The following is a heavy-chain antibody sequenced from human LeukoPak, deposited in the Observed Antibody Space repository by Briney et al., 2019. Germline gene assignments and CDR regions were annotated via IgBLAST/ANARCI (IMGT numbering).Heavy chain of an antibody. J-gene: IGHJ4*02. Sequence: PSETLSLTCTVSGGSISSYYWSWIRQRPGKGLERIGYIYYSGSTNYNPSLKSRVTISVDTSKNQFSLKLSSVTAADTAVYYCARDYQGGYGDKTVDYWGQGTLVTVSS. D-gene: IGHD5-18*01. CDR1: GGSISSYY. CDR2: IYYSGST. V-gene: IGHV4-59*01. CDR3: ARDYQGGYGDKTVDY.